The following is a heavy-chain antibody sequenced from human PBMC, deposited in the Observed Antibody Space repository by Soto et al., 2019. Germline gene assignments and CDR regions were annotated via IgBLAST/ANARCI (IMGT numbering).Heavy chain of an antibody. D-gene: IGHD6-6*01. CDR1: GGSFSGYY. V-gene: IGHV4-34*01. CDR2: INHSGST. J-gene: IGHJ6*02. Sequence: SETLSLTCAVYGGSFSGYYWSWIRQPPGKGLEWIGEINHSGSTNYNPSLKSRVTISVDTSKNQFSLKLSSVTAADTAVYYCARGQTPEYSSSSSGYYYYGMDVWGQGTTVTVSS. CDR3: ARGQTPEYSSSSSGYYYYGMDV.